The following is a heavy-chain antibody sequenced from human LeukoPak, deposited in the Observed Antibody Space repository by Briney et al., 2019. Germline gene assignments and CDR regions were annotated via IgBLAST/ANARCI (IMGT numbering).Heavy chain of an antibody. CDR1: GFTFSSYE. CDR2: ISSSGSTI. J-gene: IGHJ3*02. V-gene: IGHV3-48*03. CDR3: ARVGNWNYALSAFDI. Sequence: HPGGSLRLSCAASGFTFSSYEMNWVRQAPGKRLEWVSYISSSGSTIYYADSVKGRFTISRDNAKNSLYLQMNSLRAEDTAVYYCARVGNWNYALSAFDIWGQGTMVTVSS. D-gene: IGHD1-7*01.